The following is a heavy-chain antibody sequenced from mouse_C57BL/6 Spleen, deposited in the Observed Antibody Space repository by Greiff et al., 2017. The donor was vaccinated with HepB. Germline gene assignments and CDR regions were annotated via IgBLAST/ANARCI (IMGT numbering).Heavy chain of an antibody. D-gene: IGHD1-1*01. CDR1: GYAFSSSW. CDR2: IYPGDGDT. V-gene: IGHV1-82*01. Sequence: QVQLQQSGPELVKPGASVKISCKASGYAFSSSWMNWVKQRPGKGLEWIGRIYPGDGDTNYNGKFKGTATLTADKSSSTAYMQLSSLTSADPAVYFCAREDYYGSSYDYYAMDYWGQGTSVTVAS. CDR3: AREDYYGSSYDYYAMDY. J-gene: IGHJ4*01.